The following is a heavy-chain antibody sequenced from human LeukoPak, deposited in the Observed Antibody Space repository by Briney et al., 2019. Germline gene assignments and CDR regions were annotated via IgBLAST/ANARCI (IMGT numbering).Heavy chain of an antibody. D-gene: IGHD3-10*01. CDR2: ISYDGSNK. CDR3: ANLPYGSGSYYKGLDY. J-gene: IGHJ4*02. CDR1: GFTFSSYG. V-gene: IGHV3-30*18. Sequence: GRSLRLSCAASGFTFSSYGMHWVRQAPGKGLGWVAVISYDGSNKYYADSVKGRFTISRDNFKNTLYLQMNSLRAEDTAVYYCANLPYGSGSYYKGLDYWGQGTLVAVSS.